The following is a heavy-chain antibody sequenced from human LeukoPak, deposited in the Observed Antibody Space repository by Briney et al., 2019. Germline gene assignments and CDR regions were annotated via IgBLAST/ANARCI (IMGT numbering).Heavy chain of an antibody. J-gene: IGHJ3*01. CDR3: AKGPESGSFDL. Sequence: PGGSLRLSCAASRFTFSNYAMSWVRQAPGKGLGWVSAISGSGGSTYYADSVKGRFTISRDNSKNTLYVHMNTLRVEDTAVYYCAKGPESGSFDLWGQGTMVTVSS. CDR2: ISGSGGST. CDR1: RFTFSNYA. D-gene: IGHD7-27*01. V-gene: IGHV3-23*01.